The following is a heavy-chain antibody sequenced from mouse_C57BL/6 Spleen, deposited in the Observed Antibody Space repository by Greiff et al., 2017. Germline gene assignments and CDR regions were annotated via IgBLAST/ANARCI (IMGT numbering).Heavy chain of an antibody. CDR3: TRGDGYGYFDY. J-gene: IGHJ2*01. V-gene: IGHV1-59*01. D-gene: IGHD2-3*01. Sequence: QVQLQQPGAELVRPGTSVKLSCKASGYTFTSYWMHWVKQRPGQGLEWIGVIDPSDSYTNYNQKFTGKATLTVDTSSSTAYMQLSSLTSEDSAVYYCTRGDGYGYFDYWGQGTTLTVSS. CDR1: GYTFTSYW. CDR2: IDPSDSYT.